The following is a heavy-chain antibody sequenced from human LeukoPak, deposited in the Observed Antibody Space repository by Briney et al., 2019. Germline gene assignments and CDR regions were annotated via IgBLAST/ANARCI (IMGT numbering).Heavy chain of an antibody. D-gene: IGHD2/OR15-2a*01. CDR1: GGSLAVNF. J-gene: IGHJ4*02. V-gene: IGHV3-11*01. CDR2: VSSRGDTI. CDR3: VRGGYGWTFKT. Sequence: PGGSLRLSCTDSGGSLAVNFMGWLRQAPGKGLEWGSYVSSRGDTIHYSDAVQGRISISRDNSKRSLYLEMTRLRNTDTAVYYCVRGGYGWTFKTWGQGTLVSVSS.